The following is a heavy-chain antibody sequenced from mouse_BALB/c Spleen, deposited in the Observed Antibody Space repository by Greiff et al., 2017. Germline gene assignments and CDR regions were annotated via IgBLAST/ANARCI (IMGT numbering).Heavy chain of an antibody. J-gene: IGHJ2*01. CDR3: ARGDYYGSSIDY. D-gene: IGHD1-1*01. CDR1: GFTFSDYY. V-gene: IGHV5-4*02. Sequence: VQLKESGGGLVKPGGSLKLSCAASGFTFSDYYMYWVRQTPEKRLEWVATISDGGSYTYYQDSVKGRFTISRDNAKNNLYLQMSSLKSEDTAMYYCARGDYYGSSIDYWGQGTTLTVSA. CDR2: ISDGGSYT.